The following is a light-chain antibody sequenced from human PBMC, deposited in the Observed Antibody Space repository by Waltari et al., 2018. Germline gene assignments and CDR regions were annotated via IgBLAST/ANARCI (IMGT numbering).Light chain of an antibody. J-gene: IGKJ2*03. CDR1: QKIYSN. CDR3: QHYYDIPYS. Sequence: IQLTQSPSALSASIGDRVPISCRASQKIYSNLAWYQQKPGKAPKLLIYDASSLQSGIPSRFRGSGSGTDFSLTISSLQPEDSATYYCQHYYDIPYSFGQGTKVEI. CDR2: DAS. V-gene: IGKV1D-13*01.